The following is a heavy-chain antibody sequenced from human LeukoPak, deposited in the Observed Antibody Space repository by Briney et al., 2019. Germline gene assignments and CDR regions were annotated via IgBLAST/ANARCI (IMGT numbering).Heavy chain of an antibody. J-gene: IGHJ4*02. V-gene: IGHV4-59*01. D-gene: IGHD5-24*01. CDR2: TYYSGST. CDR3: AIVSSGSRRDGYNVVDY. CDR1: GGSISSYY. Sequence: SETLSLTCTVPGGSISSYYWTWIRQPPGKGLEWIGYTYYSGSTSYNPSLMSRVPFSVDTSRNQFSLRLTSVTAADTAVYYCAIVSSGSRRDGYNVVDYWGQGTLVTVSS.